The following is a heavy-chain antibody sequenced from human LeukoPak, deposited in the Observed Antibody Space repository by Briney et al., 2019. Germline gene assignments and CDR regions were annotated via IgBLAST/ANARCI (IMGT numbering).Heavy chain of an antibody. V-gene: IGHV3-23*01. J-gene: IGHJ4*02. D-gene: IGHD6-13*01. CDR3: AKRSRVRAAADLFDY. Sequence: GGSLRLSCAASGFTFSSYAMSWVHQAPGKGLEWVSAISGSGGSTYYADSVKGRFTISRDNSKNTLYLQMNSLRAEDTAVYYCAKRSRVRAAADLFDYWGQGTLVTVSS. CDR1: GFTFSSYA. CDR2: ISGSGGST.